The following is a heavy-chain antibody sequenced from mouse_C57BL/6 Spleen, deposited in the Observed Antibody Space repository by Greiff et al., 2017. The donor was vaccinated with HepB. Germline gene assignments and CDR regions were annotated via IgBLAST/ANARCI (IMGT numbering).Heavy chain of an antibody. CDR1: GFTFSDYY. CDR2: INYDGSST. Sequence: EVMLVESEGGLVQPGSSMTLSCTASGFTFSDYYMSWVRQVPEKGLEWVANINYDGSSTYYLDSLKSRFIISRDNAKNILYLQMSSLKSEDTATYYCARDKDYAMDDWGQGTSVTVSS. CDR3: ARDKDYAMDD. J-gene: IGHJ4*01. V-gene: IGHV5-16*01.